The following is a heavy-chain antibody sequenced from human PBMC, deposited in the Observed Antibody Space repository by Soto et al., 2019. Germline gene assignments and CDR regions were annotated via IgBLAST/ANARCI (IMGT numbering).Heavy chain of an antibody. J-gene: IGHJ5*02. D-gene: IGHD6-19*01. CDR2: IIPIFGTA. V-gene: IGHV1-69*13. Sequence: GASVKVSCKASGVTFSSYAISWVRQAPGQGLEWMGWIIPIFGTANYAQKFQGRVTIGADESTSTDYMELSSLRYEDTAVYYCARDRSSGSYWFDPWGQRSLVTVSS. CDR3: ARDRSSGSYWFDP. CDR1: GVTFSSYA.